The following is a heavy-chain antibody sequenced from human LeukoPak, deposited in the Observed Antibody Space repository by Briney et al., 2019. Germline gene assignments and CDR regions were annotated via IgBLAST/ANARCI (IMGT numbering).Heavy chain of an antibody. CDR3: ARLAGNYYYGMDV. Sequence: ASVKVSCKASGGTFSSYAISWVRQAPGQGLELMGWINPNSGGTNYAQKFQGRVTMTRDTSISTAYMELSRLRSDDTAVYYCARLAGNYYYGMDVWGQGTTVTVSS. CDR2: INPNSGGT. V-gene: IGHV1-2*02. CDR1: GGTFSSYA. J-gene: IGHJ6*02.